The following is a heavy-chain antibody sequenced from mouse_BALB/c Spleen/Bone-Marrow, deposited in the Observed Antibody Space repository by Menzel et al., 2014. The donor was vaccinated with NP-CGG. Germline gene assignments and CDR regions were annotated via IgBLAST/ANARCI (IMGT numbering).Heavy chain of an antibody. Sequence: VQLQQSGAELVKPGASVKLSCTASGFNIKDTYMHWVKQRPEQGLEWIGRIDPANGNTKYDPKFQGKATITADTSSNTAYLQLSSLTSEDTAVYYCARNGNYGAWFAYWGQGTLVTFSA. J-gene: IGHJ3*01. CDR3: ARNGNYGAWFAY. V-gene: IGHV14-3*02. CDR1: GFNIKDTY. D-gene: IGHD2-1*01. CDR2: IDPANGNT.